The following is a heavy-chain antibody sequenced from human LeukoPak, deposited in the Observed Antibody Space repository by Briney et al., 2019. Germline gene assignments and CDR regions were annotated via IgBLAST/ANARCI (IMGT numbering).Heavy chain of an antibody. D-gene: IGHD3-22*01. CDR2: MHHSGSA. CDR1: GGSISDYF. Sequence: SETLSLTCTVSGGSISDYFWSWVRQSPGKGLEWIGFMHHSGSANSNPSLRSRVTISMDTSKNQFSLKMTSVTAADTAVYYCARFSEYSHSSVHYLDYWGQGTLVSVSS. CDR3: ARFSEYSHSSVHYLDY. J-gene: IGHJ4*02. V-gene: IGHV4-59*01.